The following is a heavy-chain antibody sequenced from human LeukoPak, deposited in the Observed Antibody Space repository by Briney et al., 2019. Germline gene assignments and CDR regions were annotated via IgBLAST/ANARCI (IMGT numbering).Heavy chain of an antibody. J-gene: IGHJ4*02. CDR3: AKDLDIVVPAAMHQVLDY. V-gene: IGHV3-23*01. CDR2: ISGSGGST. Sequence: GASLRLSCAASGFTFSSYAMSWVRQAPGKGLEWVSAISGSGGSTYYADSVKGRFTISRDNSKNTLYLQMNSLRAEDTAVYYCAKDLDIVVPAAMHQVLDYWGQGTLVTVSP. D-gene: IGHD2-2*01. CDR1: GFTFSSYA.